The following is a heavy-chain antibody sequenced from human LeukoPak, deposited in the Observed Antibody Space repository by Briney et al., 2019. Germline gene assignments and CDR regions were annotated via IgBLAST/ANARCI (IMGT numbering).Heavy chain of an antibody. CDR3: AREGVLGATFWSRDAFDI. J-gene: IGHJ3*02. Sequence: SQTLSLTCTVSGGSISSYYWSWIRQPPGKGLEWIGSIYHSGSTYYNPSLKSRVTISVDTSKNQFSLKVRSVTAADTAVYYCAREGVLGATFWSRDAFDIWGQGTMVTVSS. D-gene: IGHD1-26*01. CDR2: IYHSGST. V-gene: IGHV4-59*12. CDR1: GGSISSYY.